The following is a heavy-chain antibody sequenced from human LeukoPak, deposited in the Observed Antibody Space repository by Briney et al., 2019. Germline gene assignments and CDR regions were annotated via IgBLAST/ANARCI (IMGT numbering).Heavy chain of an antibody. J-gene: IGHJ4*02. CDR2: ISGSGGST. CDR1: GFTFSSYA. Sequence: GGSLRLSCAASGFTFSSYAMSWVRQAPGKGLEWVSAISGSGGSTYYADSVKGRFTISRDNSKNTLYLQMNSLRAEDTAIYYCSKMGHALVRDFDYWGQGTLVTVSS. D-gene: IGHD3-9*01. V-gene: IGHV3-23*01. CDR3: SKMGHALVRDFDY.